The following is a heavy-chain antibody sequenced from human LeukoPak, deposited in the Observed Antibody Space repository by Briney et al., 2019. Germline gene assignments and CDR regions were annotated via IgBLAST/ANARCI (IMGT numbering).Heavy chain of an antibody. CDR2: IMPLFGTA. J-gene: IGHJ5*02. Sequence: SVKVSCKTAGGTFNNSAISWVRQAPGQGLEWLGGIMPLFGTAGYAQKFQGRVTITQDESTRTVYLELTSLTSDDTAVYYCARDVHGDYGSGWFDPWGQGTLVSVSS. V-gene: IGHV1-69*13. CDR1: GGTFNNSA. CDR3: ARDVHGDYGSGWFDP. D-gene: IGHD4-17*01.